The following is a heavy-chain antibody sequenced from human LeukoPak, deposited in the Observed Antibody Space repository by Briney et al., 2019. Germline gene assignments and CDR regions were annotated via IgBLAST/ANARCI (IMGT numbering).Heavy chain of an antibody. CDR3: VKDLGRYRNNCFDY. J-gene: IGHJ4*02. CDR1: GFTFSSYA. V-gene: IGHV3-23*01. CDR2: ISGSGGGT. D-gene: IGHD1-26*01. Sequence: GGSGRLFCAASGFTFSSYAMSWVSQAPEKGLEWVSTISGSGGGTYYADSVKGRFTISRDDSKNTLYLQMNSLRAEDTAVYYCVKDLGRYRNNCFDYWGQGVLVSAPS.